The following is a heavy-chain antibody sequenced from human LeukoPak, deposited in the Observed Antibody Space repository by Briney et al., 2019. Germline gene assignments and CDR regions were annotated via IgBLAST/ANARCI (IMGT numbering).Heavy chain of an antibody. CDR1: GFTVSSNY. CDR2: IYSGGST. D-gene: IGHD3-10*01. J-gene: IGHJ4*02. CDR3: ARGPPDGSGSYYPGAY. Sequence: QPGGSLRLSCAASGFTVSSNYMSWVRQAPGKGLEWVSVIYSGGSTYYADSVKGRFTISRDNAKNTLYLQMNSLRVEDTAVYYCARGPPDGSGSYYPGAYWGQGTLVTVSS. V-gene: IGHV3-66*01.